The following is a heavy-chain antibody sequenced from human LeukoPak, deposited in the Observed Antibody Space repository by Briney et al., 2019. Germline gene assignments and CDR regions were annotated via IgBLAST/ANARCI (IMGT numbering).Heavy chain of an antibody. CDR2: IYYSGST. J-gene: IGHJ5*02. CDR3: ARDGFPYCSSTSCLNWFDP. CDR1: GGSISSSSYY. Sequence: SETLSLTCTVSGGSISSSSYYWGWIRQPPGKGLEWIGSIYYSGSTYYNPSLKSRVTISVDTSKNQFSLKLSSVTAADTAVYYCARDGFPYCSSTSCLNWFDPWGQGTLVTVSS. V-gene: IGHV4-39*07. D-gene: IGHD2-2*01.